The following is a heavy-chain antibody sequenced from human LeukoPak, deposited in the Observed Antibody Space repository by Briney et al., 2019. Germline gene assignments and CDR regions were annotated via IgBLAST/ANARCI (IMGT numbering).Heavy chain of an antibody. J-gene: IGHJ5*02. CDR3: ARHRVTMVRGVISREFDP. CDR2: INHSGST. Sequence: PSETLSLTCAVSGGSISSPNWWSWVRQPPGKGLEWIGEINHSGSTNYNPSLKSRVTISVDTSKNQFSLKLSSVTAADTAVYYCARHRVTMVRGVISREFDPWGQGTLVTVSS. D-gene: IGHD3-10*01. V-gene: IGHV4-4*02. CDR1: GGSISSPNW.